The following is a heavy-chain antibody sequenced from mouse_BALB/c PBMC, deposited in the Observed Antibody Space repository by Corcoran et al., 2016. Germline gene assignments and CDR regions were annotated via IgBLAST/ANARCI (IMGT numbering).Heavy chain of an antibody. J-gene: IGHJ2*01. D-gene: IGHD2-3*01. Sequence: QVQLQQPGAELVKPGASVKLSCKASGYTFTSYWMHWVKQRPGQGLEWIGEIDPSDSYTNYNQKFKGKATLTVDKSSSTAYMQLSSLTSEDSAVYYCARRKVTTPYFDYWGQGTTLTVSS. CDR1: GYTFTSYW. CDR2: IDPSDSYT. CDR3: ARRKVTTPYFDY. V-gene: IGHV1-69*02.